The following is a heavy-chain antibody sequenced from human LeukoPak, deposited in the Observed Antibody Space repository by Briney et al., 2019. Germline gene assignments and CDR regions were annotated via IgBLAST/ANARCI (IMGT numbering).Heavy chain of an antibody. V-gene: IGHV3-7*01. J-gene: IGHJ4*02. CDR1: GFTFISHW. CDR2: INRDGTEK. CDR3: ARYTSGTSDY. Sequence: LTGGSLRLSCAASGFTFISHWFSWVRQAPGKGLEWVANINRDGTEKYYLDSVKGRLTISRGNAKNSLYLQMNSLIAEDTAVYYCARYTSGTSDYWGQGTQVTVSS. D-gene: IGHD6-13*01.